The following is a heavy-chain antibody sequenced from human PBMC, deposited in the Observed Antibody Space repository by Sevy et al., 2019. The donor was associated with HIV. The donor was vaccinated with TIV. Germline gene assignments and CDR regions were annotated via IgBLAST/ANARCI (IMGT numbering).Heavy chain of an antibody. CDR1: GFTFSSYG. Sequence: GGSLRLSCAASGFTFSSYGMHWVRQAPGKGLEWVAVIWYDGSNKYYADSVKGRFTISRDNSKNTLYLQMNSLRAEDXXXXXXXXXXXXXXXXXXXXLRTSFQHWGQGTLVTVSS. J-gene: IGHJ1*01. CDR2: IWYDGSNK. V-gene: IGHV3-33*01. CDR3: XXXXXXXXXXXXXXLRTSFQH.